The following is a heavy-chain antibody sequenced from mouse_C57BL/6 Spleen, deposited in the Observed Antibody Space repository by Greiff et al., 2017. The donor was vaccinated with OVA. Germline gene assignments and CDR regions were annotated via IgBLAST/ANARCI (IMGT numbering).Heavy chain of an antibody. CDR2: INPNNGGT. D-gene: IGHD1-1*01. Sequence: VQLQQSGPELVKPGASVKISCKASGYTFTDYYMNWVKQSHGKSLEWIGDINPNNGGTSYNQKFKGKATLTVDKSSSTAYMELRSLTSEDSAVYYCAVYGSSHYYAMDYWGQGTSVTVSS. J-gene: IGHJ4*01. CDR1: GYTFTDYY. V-gene: IGHV1-26*01. CDR3: AVYGSSHYYAMDY.